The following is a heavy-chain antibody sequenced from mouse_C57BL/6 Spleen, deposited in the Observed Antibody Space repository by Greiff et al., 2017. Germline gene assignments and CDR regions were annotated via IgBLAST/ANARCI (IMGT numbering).Heavy chain of an antibody. V-gene: IGHV1-81*01. CDR1: GYTFTSYG. D-gene: IGHD2-4*01. J-gene: IGHJ4*01. Sequence: VQLQQSGAELARPGASVKLSCKASGYTFTSYGISWVKQRTGQGLEWIGEIYPRSGNTYYNEKFKGKATLTADKSSSTAYMELRSLTSEDSAVYFCARWDDYDGGYAMDYWGQGTSVTVSS. CDR2: IYPRSGNT. CDR3: ARWDDYDGGYAMDY.